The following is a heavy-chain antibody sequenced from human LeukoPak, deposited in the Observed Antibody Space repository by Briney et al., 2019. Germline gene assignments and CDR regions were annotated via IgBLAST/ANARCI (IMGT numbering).Heavy chain of an antibody. Sequence: SQTLSLTCTVSGDSLSTSPYYWSWIRQPPGKGLEWIGYIYYSGSTNYNPSLKSRVTISVDTSKNQFSLKLSSVTAADTAVYYCARAPTWWGQGTLVTVSS. CDR3: ARAPTW. CDR1: GDSLSTSPYY. J-gene: IGHJ4*02. CDR2: IYYSGST. V-gene: IGHV4-61*01.